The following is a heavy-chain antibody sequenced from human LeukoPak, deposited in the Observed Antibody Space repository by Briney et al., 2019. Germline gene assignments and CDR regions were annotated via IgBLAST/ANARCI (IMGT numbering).Heavy chain of an antibody. CDR2: FHHSGST. Sequence: SETLSLTCAVSGGSISSNNWWSWVRQPPGKGLEWIAEFHHSGSTNYNPSLKSRVTISVDKSKNQFSLELTSVTAADTAVYYCARARDSSGYFDYWGQGTLVTVSS. J-gene: IGHJ4*02. CDR3: ARARDSSGYFDY. CDR1: GGSISSNNW. D-gene: IGHD3-22*01. V-gene: IGHV4-4*02.